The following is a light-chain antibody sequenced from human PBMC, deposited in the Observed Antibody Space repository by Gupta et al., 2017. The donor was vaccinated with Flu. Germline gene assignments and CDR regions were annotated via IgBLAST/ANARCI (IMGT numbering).Light chain of an antibody. J-gene: IGKJ4*01. V-gene: IGKV1-9*01. Sequence: DIQLTQSPSFLSASVGDTVTNTCRASQGISSYLAWCQQKPGKAPKLLIYDISTLQSGVPERFGGSGSGTEFTLTISSLQPGDLATYYCQQVHTYPVTFGGGTKVEIK. CDR1: QGISSY. CDR2: DIS. CDR3: QQVHTYPVT.